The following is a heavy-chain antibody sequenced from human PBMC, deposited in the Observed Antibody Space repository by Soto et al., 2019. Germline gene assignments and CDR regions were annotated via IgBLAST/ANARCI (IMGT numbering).Heavy chain of an antibody. D-gene: IGHD2-8*01. CDR1: GYPFTCYG. Sequence: AAVKVSGNASGYPFTCYGINWVRQATGQGLEWMGRMNPNSGNKDYARKFKGRVTMTRDTSIRTAYMDINRLTSEETAVSSCARAPGDGASNNWFDPWGQGTNVPFSS. J-gene: IGHJ5*02. CDR2: MNPNSGNK. V-gene: IGHV1-8*01. CDR3: ARAPGDGASNNWFDP.